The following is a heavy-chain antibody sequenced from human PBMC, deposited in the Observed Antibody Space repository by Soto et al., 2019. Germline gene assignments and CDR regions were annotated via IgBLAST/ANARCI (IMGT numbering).Heavy chain of an antibody. CDR3: TTATKLNAGGQVSGAFDV. V-gene: IGHV3-15*07. Sequence: EVQLVESGGGFVKPGGSLRLSCAASGFTFTSAWMNWVRQAPGKGLEWVARIVSRSDGGAIDYAAPVRGRVTISRDDSKNTLYLQMNSLKVEDTGIYFCTTATKLNAGGQVSGAFDVWGQGTMVTASS. J-gene: IGHJ3*01. D-gene: IGHD6-25*01. CDR2: IVSRSDGGAI. CDR1: GFTFTSAW.